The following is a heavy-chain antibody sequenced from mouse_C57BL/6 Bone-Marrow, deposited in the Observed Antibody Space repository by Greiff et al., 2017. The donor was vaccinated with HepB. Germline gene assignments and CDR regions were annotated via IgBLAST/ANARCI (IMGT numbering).Heavy chain of an antibody. D-gene: IGHD2-3*01. V-gene: IGHV5-17*01. J-gene: IGHJ4*01. CDR2: ISSGSSTI. CDR1: GFTFSDYG. Sequence: DVMLVESGGGLVKPGGSLKLSCAASGFTFSDYGMHWVRQAPEKGLEWVAYISSGSSTIYYADTVKGRFTISRDNAKNTLFLQMTSLRSEDTAMYYCARDGYYPMDYWGQGTSVTVSS. CDR3: ARDGYYPMDY.